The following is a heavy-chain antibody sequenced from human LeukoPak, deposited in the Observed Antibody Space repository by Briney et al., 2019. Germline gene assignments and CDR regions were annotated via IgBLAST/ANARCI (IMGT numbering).Heavy chain of an antibody. J-gene: IGHJ4*02. CDR2: IYTSGST. CDR3: ARSDGDFGLDY. V-gene: IGHV4-4*08. Sequence: ASETLSLTCTVSGGSISSYYWSWIRQPPGKGLEWIGRIYTSGSTNYNPSLKSRVIISVDTSKNQFSLKLSSVTAADTAVYYCARSDGDFGLDYWGQGTLVTVSS. CDR1: GGSISSYY. D-gene: IGHD4-17*01.